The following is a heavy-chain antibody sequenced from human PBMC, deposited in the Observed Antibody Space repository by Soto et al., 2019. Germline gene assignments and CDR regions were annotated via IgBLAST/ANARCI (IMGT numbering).Heavy chain of an antibody. CDR2: IWYDGSNK. J-gene: IGHJ3*02. V-gene: IGHV3-33*01. CDR1: GFTFSSYG. D-gene: IGHD6-6*01. Sequence: GGSLRLSCAASGFTFSSYGMHWVRQAPGKGLEWVAVIWYDGSNKYYADSVKGRFTISRDNSKNTLYLQMNSLRAEDTAVYHCARDRSSSADAFDIWGQGTMVTVSS. CDR3: ARDRSSSADAFDI.